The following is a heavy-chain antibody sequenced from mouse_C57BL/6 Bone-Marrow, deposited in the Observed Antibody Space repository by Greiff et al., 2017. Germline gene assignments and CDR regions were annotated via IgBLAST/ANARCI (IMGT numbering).Heavy chain of an antibody. J-gene: IGHJ1*03. Sequence: VKLMESGPGLVQPSQSLSITCTVSGFSLTSYGVHWVRQSPGKGLEWLGVIWRGGSTDYNAAFMSRLSITKDNSKSQVFFKMNSLQADDTAIYYCAKTGTTVVATGYFDVWGTGTTVTVSS. V-gene: IGHV2-5*01. CDR1: GFSLTSYG. CDR3: AKTGTTVVATGYFDV. D-gene: IGHD1-1*01. CDR2: IWRGGST.